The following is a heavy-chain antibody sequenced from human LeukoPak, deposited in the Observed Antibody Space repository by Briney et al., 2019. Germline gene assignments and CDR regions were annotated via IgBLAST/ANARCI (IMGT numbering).Heavy chain of an antibody. Sequence: SETLSLTCTVSGGSISSYYWSWIRQPAGKGLEWIGRIYTSGSTNYNPSLKSRVTMSVDTSKNQFSLKLSSVTAADTAVYYCAREVNSSGWYGAYYYYMDVRGKGTTVTVSS. CDR1: GGSISSYY. CDR3: AREVNSSGWYGAYYYYMDV. CDR2: IYTSGST. J-gene: IGHJ6*03. V-gene: IGHV4-4*07. D-gene: IGHD6-19*01.